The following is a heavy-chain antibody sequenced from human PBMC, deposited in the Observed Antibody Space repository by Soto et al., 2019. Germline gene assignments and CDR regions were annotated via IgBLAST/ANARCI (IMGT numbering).Heavy chain of an antibody. D-gene: IGHD6-6*01. CDR1: GDSVNSAY. CDR3: ARTDAYNSSFFAS. CDR2: IYHTGRT. Sequence: QVQLQEMGPGLVKPSQTLTITCTVSGDSVNSAYWSWIRQLPGKGLEWMGNIYHTGRTFYNPSLKSRLAISIDTSKPLFSLKLRSVTASDPAVYYCARTDAYNSSFFASWGQGTVVTVSS. V-gene: IGHV4-31*03. J-gene: IGHJ4*02.